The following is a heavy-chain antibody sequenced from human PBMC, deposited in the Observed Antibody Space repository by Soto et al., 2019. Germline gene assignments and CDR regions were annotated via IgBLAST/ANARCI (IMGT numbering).Heavy chain of an antibody. CDR3: ARETTDYYGSGVYFDY. Sequence: SVKVSCKASGGTFSSYAISWVRQAPGQGLEWMGGIIPIFGTANYAQKFQGRVTITADESTSTAYMELSSLRSEDTAVYYCARETTDYYGSGVYFDYWGQGTLVTSPQ. CDR1: GGTFSSYA. J-gene: IGHJ4*02. D-gene: IGHD3-10*01. CDR2: IIPIFGTA. V-gene: IGHV1-69*13.